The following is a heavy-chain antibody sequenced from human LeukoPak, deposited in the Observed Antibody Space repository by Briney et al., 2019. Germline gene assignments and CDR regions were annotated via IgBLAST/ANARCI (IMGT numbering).Heavy chain of an antibody. D-gene: IGHD6-6*01. CDR3: ARLFTVAARRVPDY. CDR2: INPNSGGT. Sequence: VSVKVSCEASGYTFTGYYMHWVRQAPGQGLEWMGRINPNSGGTNYAQKFQGRVTMTRDTSISTAYMELSRLRSDDTAVYYCARLFTVAARRVPDYWGQGTLVTVSS. J-gene: IGHJ4*02. CDR1: GYTFTGYY. V-gene: IGHV1-2*06.